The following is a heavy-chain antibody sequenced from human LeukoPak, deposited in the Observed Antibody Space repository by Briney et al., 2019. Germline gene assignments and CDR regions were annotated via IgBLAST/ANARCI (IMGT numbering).Heavy chain of an antibody. CDR2: MNPNSGGT. J-gene: IGHJ5*02. Sequence: ASVELSCKASGCTFTGYYMHWVRQAPGQGLEWMGWMNPNSGGTNYAQKFQGRVTLTRDTSIRTAYMGLSRLRSDDTAVYYCARGGLIMVRGRVWFDPWGQGTLVSVSS. CDR3: ARGGLIMVRGRVWFDP. CDR1: GCTFTGYY. D-gene: IGHD3-10*01. V-gene: IGHV1-2*02.